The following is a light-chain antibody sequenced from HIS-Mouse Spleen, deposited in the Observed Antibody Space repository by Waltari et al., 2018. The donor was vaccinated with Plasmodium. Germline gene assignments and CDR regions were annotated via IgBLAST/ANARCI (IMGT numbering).Light chain of an antibody. CDR3: RQNYNTWT. Sequence: DIQMTQSPSSLSASVGDRVTITCRASQSISSYLNWYQQNPGKAPKLLIYAASSLQSGVPSRFSGSGSGTDFTLTISSLQPEDFATYYCRQNYNTWTFGQGTKVEIK. J-gene: IGKJ1*01. V-gene: IGKV1-39*01. CDR2: AAS. CDR1: QSISSY.